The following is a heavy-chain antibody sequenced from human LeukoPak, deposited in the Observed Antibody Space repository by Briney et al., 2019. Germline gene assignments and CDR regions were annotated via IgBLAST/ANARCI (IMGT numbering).Heavy chain of an antibody. CDR2: FIPIFGLA. D-gene: IGHD6-19*01. J-gene: IGHJ4*02. V-gene: IGHV1-69*13. CDR3: ARDHSSGLYYCDY. Sequence: ASVKVSCKASGGTFSSYSISWVRQAPGLGVKWMGRFIPIFGLANYAQKFQGRVTITAHESTSTVYIELSILRSEDTAVYYCARDHSSGLYYCDYWGQGTLVTVSS. CDR1: GGTFSSYS.